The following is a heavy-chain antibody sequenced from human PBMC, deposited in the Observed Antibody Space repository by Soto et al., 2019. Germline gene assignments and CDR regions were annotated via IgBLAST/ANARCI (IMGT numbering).Heavy chain of an antibody. CDR1: GFTFSSYA. J-gene: IGHJ4*02. Sequence: EVQLVESGGGLVQPGGSLRLSCAASGFTFSSYAMHWVRQAPGKGLEYVSAISSNGGSTYYANSVKGRFTISRDNSKNTLYLQMGSLRAEDMAVYYCARQWLDSYSFAYWGQGTLVTVSS. D-gene: IGHD6-19*01. CDR3: ARQWLDSYSFAY. CDR2: ISSNGGST. V-gene: IGHV3-64*01.